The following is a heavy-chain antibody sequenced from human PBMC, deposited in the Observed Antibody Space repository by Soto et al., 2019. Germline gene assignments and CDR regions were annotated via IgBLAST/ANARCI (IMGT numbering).Heavy chain of an antibody. Sequence: QVQLVQSGAEVKKPGSSVKVSCQASVGTLSSYAISWVRQAPGHGPEWRGGIIPIYVTTNYAPKFQGRVTITADQSTSTAYMELSSLRSEDTAIYYRARSVPGYCRGGTCYYFDYWGEGTLVTVSS. D-gene: IGHD2-15*01. CDR1: VGTLSSYA. J-gene: IGHJ4*02. CDR2: IIPIYVTT. CDR3: ARSVPGYCRGGTCYYFDY. V-gene: IGHV1-69*12.